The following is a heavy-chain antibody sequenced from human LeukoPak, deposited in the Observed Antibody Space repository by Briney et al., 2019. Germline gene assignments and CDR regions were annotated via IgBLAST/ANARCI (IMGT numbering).Heavy chain of an antibody. CDR3: AKGWYSGSYRGYFDL. V-gene: IGHV3-53*01. Sequence: PGGSLRLSCAASGFTVSSNYMSWVRQAPGKGLEWVSVIYSGGSTYYADSVKGRFTISRDNSKNTLYLQMNSLRAEDTAVYYCAKGWYSGSYRGYFDLWGRGTLVTVSS. CDR1: GFTVSSNY. CDR2: IYSGGST. D-gene: IGHD1-26*01. J-gene: IGHJ2*01.